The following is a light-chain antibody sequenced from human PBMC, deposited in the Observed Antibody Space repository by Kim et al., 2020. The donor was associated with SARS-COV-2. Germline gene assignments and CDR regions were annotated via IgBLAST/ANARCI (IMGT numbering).Light chain of an antibody. CDR3: QQYNDWPPGDT. CDR1: QSVSTN. V-gene: IGKV3-15*01. J-gene: IGKJ2*01. CDR2: DAS. Sequence: EIVMTQSPVTLSVSTGERANLSCRASQSVSTNLAWYQQKPGQAPRLLIYDASTRATDIPTRFSGSGSGTEFTLTISSLQSEDFAVYYCQQYNDWPPGDTFGQGTKLEI.